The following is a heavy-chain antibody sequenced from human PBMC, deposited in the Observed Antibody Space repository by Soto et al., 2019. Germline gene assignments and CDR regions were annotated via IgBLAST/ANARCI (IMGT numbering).Heavy chain of an antibody. CDR1: GGPISSGGYY. CDR2: IYYSGST. J-gene: IGHJ5*02. D-gene: IGHD6-13*01. CDR3: ARGGIAAAWWFDP. V-gene: IGHV4-31*03. Sequence: PSETLSLTCTVSGGPISSGGYYWSWIRQHPGKGLEWIGYIYYSGSTYYNPSLKSRVTISVDTSKNQFSLKLSSVTAADTAVYYCARGGIAAAWWFDPWGQGTLVTVSS.